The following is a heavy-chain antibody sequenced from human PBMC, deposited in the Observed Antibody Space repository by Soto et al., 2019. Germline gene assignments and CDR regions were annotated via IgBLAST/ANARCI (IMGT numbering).Heavy chain of an antibody. CDR2: IWYDGSNK. D-gene: IGHD5-18*01. J-gene: IGHJ5*02. CDR3: ARDPRIQLWLQEVWFDP. V-gene: IGHV3-33*01. CDR1: GFTFSSYG. Sequence: GGSLRLSCAASGFTFSSYGMHWVRQAPGKGLEWVAVIWYDGSNKYYADSVKGRFTISRDNSKNTLYLQMNSLRAEDTAVYYCARDPRIQLWLQEVWFDPWGQGTLVTVSS.